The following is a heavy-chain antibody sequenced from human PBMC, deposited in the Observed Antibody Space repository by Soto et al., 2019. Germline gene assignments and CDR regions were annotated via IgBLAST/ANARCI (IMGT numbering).Heavy chain of an antibody. V-gene: IGHV1-46*01. Sequence: QVQLVQSGAEVKKPGASVKVSCKASGYTFTSYYMHWVRQAPGQGLEWMGIINPSGGSTSYAQKFQGRVTMTRDTSTSTVYMELSSLRSEDTAVYYCASARRVGYCSSTSCWDGIWYYYYYMDVWGKGTTVTVSS. CDR2: INPSGGST. D-gene: IGHD2-2*01. J-gene: IGHJ6*03. CDR3: ASARRVGYCSSTSCWDGIWYYYYYMDV. CDR1: GYTFTSYY.